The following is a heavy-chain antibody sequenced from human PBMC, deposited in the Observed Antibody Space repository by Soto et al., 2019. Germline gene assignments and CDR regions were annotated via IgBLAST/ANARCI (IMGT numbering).Heavy chain of an antibody. CDR3: ASSLKYDFWSGYYLPLDV. Sequence: SQTLSLTCAISGDSVSSNSAAWNWIRQSPSRGLEWLGRTYYRSKWYNDYAVSVRSRITINPDTSKNQFSLQLNSVTPEDTAVYYCASSLKYDFWSGYYLPLDVWGQGTTVTVSS. D-gene: IGHD3-3*01. J-gene: IGHJ6*02. V-gene: IGHV6-1*01. CDR1: GDSVSSNSAA. CDR2: TYYRSKWYN.